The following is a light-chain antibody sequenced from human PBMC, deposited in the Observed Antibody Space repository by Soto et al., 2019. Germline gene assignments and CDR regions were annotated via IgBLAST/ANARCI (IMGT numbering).Light chain of an antibody. CDR1: SSDVGNYNL. CDR2: EDN. Sequence: QSALTQPASVSGSLGQSITISCTGTSSDVGNYNLVSWYQQHPDKAPKLMIYEDNKRPSGVPNRFSGSKSGNTASLTISGLQAEDEADYYCCSYAGSTTWVFGGGTKLTVL. CDR3: CSYAGSTTWV. J-gene: IGLJ3*02. V-gene: IGLV2-23*01.